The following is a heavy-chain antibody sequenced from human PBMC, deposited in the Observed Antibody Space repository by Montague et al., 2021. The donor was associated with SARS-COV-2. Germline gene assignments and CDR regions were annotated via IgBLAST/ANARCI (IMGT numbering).Heavy chain of an antibody. D-gene: IGHD3-22*01. J-gene: IGHJ4*02. CDR3: ARQSVNYYDSSGYPFDY. V-gene: IGHV4-39*01. CDR2: IYYSGXT. CDR1: GGSISSSSYY. Sequence: SETLYLTCTVSGGSISSSSYYWGWIRQPPGKGLEWIGSIYYSGXTXYXXXXKXRVTISVDTSKNQFSLKLSSVTAADTAVYYCARQSVNYYDSSGYPFDYWGQGTLVTVSP.